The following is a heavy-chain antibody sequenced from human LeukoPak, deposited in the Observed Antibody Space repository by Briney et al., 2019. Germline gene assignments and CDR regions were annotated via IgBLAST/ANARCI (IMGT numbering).Heavy chain of an antibody. D-gene: IGHD6-13*01. J-gene: IGHJ4*02. CDR2: ISSNGGST. CDR1: GFTFSSYA. Sequence: PGGSLRLSCAASGFTFSSYAMHWVRQAPGKGLEYVSAISSNGGSTYYANSVKGRFTISRDNSKNTLYLQMGSLRAEDMAVYYCARDRGIAAAGSFDYWGQGTLVTVPS. CDR3: ARDRGIAAAGSFDY. V-gene: IGHV3-64*01.